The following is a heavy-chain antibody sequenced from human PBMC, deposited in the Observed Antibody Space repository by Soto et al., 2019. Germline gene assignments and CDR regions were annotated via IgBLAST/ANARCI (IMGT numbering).Heavy chain of an antibody. CDR3: AKDIVVVPAASPGAFDI. V-gene: IGHV3-23*01. CDR1: GFTFSSYA. J-gene: IGHJ3*02. D-gene: IGHD2-2*01. Sequence: GGSLRLSCAASGFTFSSYAMSWVRQAPGKGLECVSAISGSGGSTYYADSVKGRFTISRDNSKNTLYLQMNSLRAEDTAVYYCAKDIVVVPAASPGAFDIWGQGTMVTVSS. CDR2: ISGSGGST.